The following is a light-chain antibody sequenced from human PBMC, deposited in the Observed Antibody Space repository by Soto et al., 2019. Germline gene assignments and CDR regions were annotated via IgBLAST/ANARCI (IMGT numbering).Light chain of an antibody. J-gene: IGKJ1*01. V-gene: IGKV1-5*01. Sequence: DIKMTQSPSTLSASVGDRVTITCRASQSISSWLAWYQQKAGKAPKLLIYDASSLESGVPSRFSGSGSGTEFTLTISSLQPDDFATYYCQQYNSYLWTFGQGTKVDIK. CDR2: DAS. CDR3: QQYNSYLWT. CDR1: QSISSW.